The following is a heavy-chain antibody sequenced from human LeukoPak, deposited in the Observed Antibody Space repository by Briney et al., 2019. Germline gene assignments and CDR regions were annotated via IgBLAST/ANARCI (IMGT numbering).Heavy chain of an antibody. CDR1: GYTFTGYY. Sequence: ASVKVSCKASGYTFTGYYMHWVRQPPGQGLEWMGWINPNSGGTNYAQKFQGRVTMTTDTSTSTDYMELRSLRSDDTAVYYCARGTKLERRAGDAFDIWGQGTMVTVSS. V-gene: IGHV1-2*02. D-gene: IGHD1-1*01. J-gene: IGHJ3*02. CDR2: INPNSGGT. CDR3: ARGTKLERRAGDAFDI.